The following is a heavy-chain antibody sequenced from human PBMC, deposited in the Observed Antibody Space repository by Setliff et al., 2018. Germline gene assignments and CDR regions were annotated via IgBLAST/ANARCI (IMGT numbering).Heavy chain of an antibody. V-gene: IGHV1-69*05. J-gene: IGHJ6*03. CDR2: TIPIFGTT. D-gene: IGHD3-10*02. Sequence: SVKVSCKASGGTFSDYGISWVRQAPGQGLEWMGGTIPIFGTTDYAQKFQGRVTIITDESTSTAFMQLSSLRSEDTAVYYCAREMLVVRGVNSYYYYLDVWGKGTTVTVSS. CDR3: AREMLVVRGVNSYYYYLDV. CDR1: GGTFSDYG.